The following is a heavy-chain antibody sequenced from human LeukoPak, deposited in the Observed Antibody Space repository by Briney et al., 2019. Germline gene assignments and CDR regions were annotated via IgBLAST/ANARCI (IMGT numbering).Heavy chain of an antibody. V-gene: IGHV4-39*07. CDR2: IYHSGST. J-gene: IGHJ5*02. D-gene: IGHD5-24*01. CDR1: GGSISSSSYY. Sequence: SETLSLTCTVSGGSISSSSYYWGWIRQPPGKGLEWIGSIYHSGSTYYNPSLKSRVTISVDTSKNQFSLKLSSVTAADTAVYYCARGVWGLEMATPWGQGTLVTVSS. CDR3: ARGVWGLEMATP.